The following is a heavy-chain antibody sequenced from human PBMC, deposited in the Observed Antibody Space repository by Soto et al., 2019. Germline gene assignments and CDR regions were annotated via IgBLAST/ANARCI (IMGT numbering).Heavy chain of an antibody. Sequence: GGSLRISCAASGFTFSDYYMSGTCQDKGKGLEWVSGISNNGAHTDYAKSVKGRFTISRDNSENTLYLQMGSLRAEDMALYYCARRGYGSRWPNVYMDVWGKGTTVTVSS. CDR3: ARRGYGSRWPNVYMDV. CDR2: ISNNGAHT. J-gene: IGHJ6*03. CDR1: GFTFSDYY. V-gene: IGHV3-64*01. D-gene: IGHD6-13*01.